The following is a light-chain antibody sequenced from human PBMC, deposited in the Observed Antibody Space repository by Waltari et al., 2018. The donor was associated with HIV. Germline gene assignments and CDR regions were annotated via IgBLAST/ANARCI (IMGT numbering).Light chain of an antibody. Sequence: SFELTQSPSASVSPGQTANIPCSGENLGDIYASWYQQRPGQSPIVVIYQDMKRPTGIPDRFSGSNSGSTATLTISGTQVMDEADYYCQAWDSTTNCFGGGTRLTVL. CDR2: QDM. CDR3: QAWDSTTNC. V-gene: IGLV3-1*01. CDR1: NLGDIY. J-gene: IGLJ2*01.